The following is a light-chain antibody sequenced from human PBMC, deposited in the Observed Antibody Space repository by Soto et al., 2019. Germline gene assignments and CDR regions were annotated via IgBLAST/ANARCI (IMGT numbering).Light chain of an antibody. J-gene: IGKJ1*01. CDR2: GAS. CDR3: HQYNNWPRT. Sequence: EVVLTQSPATLSVSPGERATLSCRANQSVSSNLAWYQQKPGQAPRLLIYGASARATGIPARFSGRGSGTEFTLTISGLQSEDFAVYYCHQYNNWPRTFGQGTKVEIK. CDR1: QSVSSN. V-gene: IGKV3-15*01.